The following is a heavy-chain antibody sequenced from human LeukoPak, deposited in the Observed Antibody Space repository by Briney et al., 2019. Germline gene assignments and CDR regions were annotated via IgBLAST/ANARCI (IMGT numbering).Heavy chain of an antibody. Sequence: GESLKISCKVSGYSFTTYWIAWVRQMPGKGLEWMGIIYPADSDTTYSPSFQGQVTISADKSISTAYLQWSSLKASDTAMYYCARRDGYGAYDIWGQGTMVTVSS. CDR2: IYPADSDT. D-gene: IGHD5-24*01. CDR3: ARRDGYGAYDI. J-gene: IGHJ3*02. CDR1: GYSFTTYW. V-gene: IGHV5-51*01.